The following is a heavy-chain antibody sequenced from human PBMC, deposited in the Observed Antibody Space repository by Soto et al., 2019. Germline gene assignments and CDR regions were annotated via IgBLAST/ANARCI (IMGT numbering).Heavy chain of an antibody. V-gene: IGHV4-39*01. Sequence: QLQLQESGPGLVKPSETLSLTCTVSGGSISSSSYYWGWIRQPPGKGLEWIGSIYYSGSTYYNPSLKSRVTISVDTSTNQFSLKLSSVTAADTAVYYCASHAVHSSGFTDYWGQGTLVTVSS. CDR1: GGSISSSSYY. CDR2: IYYSGST. CDR3: ASHAVHSSGFTDY. J-gene: IGHJ4*02. D-gene: IGHD6-19*01.